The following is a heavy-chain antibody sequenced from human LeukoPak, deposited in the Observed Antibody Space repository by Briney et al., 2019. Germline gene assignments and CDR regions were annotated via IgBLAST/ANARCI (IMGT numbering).Heavy chain of an antibody. CDR1: GFTFSSYA. D-gene: IGHD2-2*01. CDR2: MSYDGSNK. Sequence: PGGSLRLSCAASGFTFSSYAMHWVRQAPGKGLEWVAVMSYDGSNKYYADSVKGRFTISRDNSKNTLYLQMNSLRAEDTAVYYCARNGRREYQLLSFDYWGQGTLVTVSS. CDR3: ARNGRREYQLLSFDY. J-gene: IGHJ4*02. V-gene: IGHV3-30-3*01.